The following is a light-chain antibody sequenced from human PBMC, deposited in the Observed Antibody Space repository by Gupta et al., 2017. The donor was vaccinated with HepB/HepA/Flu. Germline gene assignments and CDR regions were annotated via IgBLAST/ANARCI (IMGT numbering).Light chain of an antibody. CDR3: EAWDDSLNAAV. Sequence: QSVLTQPPSASGTPGQRVTISCSGSSSNIGSNTVNWYQQLPGTAPKLLIYSNNQRPSGVPDRFSGSKSGTSASLAIXGXQSEDEXDYYCEAWDDSLNAAVFGGGTQLTVL. V-gene: IGLV1-44*01. CDR1: SSNIGSNT. CDR2: SNN. J-gene: IGLJ7*01.